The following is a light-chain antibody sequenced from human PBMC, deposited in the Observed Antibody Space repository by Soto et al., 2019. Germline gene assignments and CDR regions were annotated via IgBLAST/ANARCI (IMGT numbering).Light chain of an antibody. CDR2: GSS. CDR3: QQYGSSGK. J-gene: IGKJ1*01. CDR1: QSVSTN. V-gene: IGKV3-15*01. Sequence: VVMTHSPDTLSVSPWERATLSCRASQSVSTNLAWYQQKLGQAPRLLIYGSSTRATGVPARFSGSGSGTEFTLTISGLQSEDFAVYYCQQYGSSGKFGQGTKVDIK.